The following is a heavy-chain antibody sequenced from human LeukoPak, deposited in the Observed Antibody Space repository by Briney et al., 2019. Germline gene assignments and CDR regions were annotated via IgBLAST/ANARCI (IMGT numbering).Heavy chain of an antibody. Sequence: SETLSLTCAVYGGSFSGYYWSWIRQPPGKGLEWIGEINHSGSTNYNPSLKSRVTISVDTSKNQFSLKLSSVTAAGTAVYYCARVAFRSSSYISGIDYWGQGTLVTVSS. CDR1: GGSFSGYY. CDR3: ARVAFRSSSYISGIDY. D-gene: IGHD6-6*01. CDR2: INHSGST. V-gene: IGHV4-34*01. J-gene: IGHJ4*02.